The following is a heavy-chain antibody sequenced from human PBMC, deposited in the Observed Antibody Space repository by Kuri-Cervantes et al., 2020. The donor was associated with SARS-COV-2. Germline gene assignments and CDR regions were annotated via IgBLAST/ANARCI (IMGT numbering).Heavy chain of an antibody. V-gene: IGHV4-34*01. CDR3: ARDPRYLARCGGFDY. Sequence: GSLRLSCAVYGGSFSGYYWSWIRQPPGKGLEWIGEINHSGSTNYNPPLKSRLTISVDTSKNQFSLKLSSVTAADTAVYYCARDPRYLARCGGFDYWGQGTLVTVSS. D-gene: IGHD3-10*01. J-gene: IGHJ4*02. CDR1: GGSFSGYY. CDR2: INHSGST.